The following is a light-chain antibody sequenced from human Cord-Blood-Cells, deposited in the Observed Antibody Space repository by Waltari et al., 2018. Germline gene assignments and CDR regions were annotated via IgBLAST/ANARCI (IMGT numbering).Light chain of an antibody. CDR2: EGS. J-gene: IGLJ3*02. V-gene: IGLV2-23*01. CDR3: CSYAGSSTWV. Sequence: QSALHQPASVSGSPGQSIPISCTGTRSDVGSYNLVSWYQQHPGKAPKLMIYEGSKRPSGVSNRFSGSKSGNTASLTISGLQAEDEADYYCCSYAGSSTWVFGGGTKLTVL. CDR1: RSDVGSYNL.